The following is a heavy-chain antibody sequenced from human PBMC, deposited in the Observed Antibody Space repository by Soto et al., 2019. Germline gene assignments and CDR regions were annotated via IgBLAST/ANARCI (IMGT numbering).Heavy chain of an antibody. J-gene: IGHJ5*02. CDR1: GYSFSSYG. CDR2: ISGYNGHP. V-gene: IGHV1-18*01. Sequence: ASVKVSCKTFGYSFSSYGISWLRQATGQGLKWMEWISGYNGHPIESKKFQGRVTMTIDTSTSTVYMELRSLRSDNTAVYYCARDTWRTHSSWNWLDPCGQGTLVTVSS. CDR3: ARDTWRTHSSWNWLDP. D-gene: IGHD6-13*01.